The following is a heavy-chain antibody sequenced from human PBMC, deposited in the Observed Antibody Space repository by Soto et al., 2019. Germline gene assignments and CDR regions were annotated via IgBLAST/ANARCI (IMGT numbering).Heavy chain of an antibody. Sequence: QVKLVQSGAEVRKPGSSVKVSCETSGATLSNYIIGWVRQAPGQGLEWMGRIIPILGSPNFSQSFQDRLTITAYRSTRTIYMELSSPRSEDTAIYFCGRGGVVDYGDYNTWGQGTLVTVSS. CDR1: GATLSNYI. V-gene: IGHV1-69*02. CDR2: IIPILGSP. D-gene: IGHD4-17*01. CDR3: GRGGVVDYGDYNT. J-gene: IGHJ5*02.